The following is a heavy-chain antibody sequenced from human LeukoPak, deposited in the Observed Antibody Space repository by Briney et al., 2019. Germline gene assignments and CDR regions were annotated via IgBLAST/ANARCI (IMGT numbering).Heavy chain of an antibody. V-gene: IGHV1-69*13. CDR2: IIPIFGTA. CDR3: ARVGTRTWQLPDY. CDR1: GGTFSSYA. D-gene: IGHD6-6*01. J-gene: IGHJ4*02. Sequence: GASVKVSCKASGGTFSSYAISWVRQAPGQGLEWMGGIIPIFGTANYAQKFQGRVTITADESTSTAYMELSSLGSEDTAVYYCARVGTRTWQLPDYWGQGTLVTVSS.